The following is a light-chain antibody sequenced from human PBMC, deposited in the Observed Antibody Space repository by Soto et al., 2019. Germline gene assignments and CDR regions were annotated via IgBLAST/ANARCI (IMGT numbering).Light chain of an antibody. V-gene: IGKV3-20*01. CDR3: HQFGSSSPTT. CDR2: GAS. J-gene: IGKJ5*01. Sequence: EIVLTQSPATLSLSPGERATLSCRASQSVSSYLAWYQQKPGQAPRLLIYGASTRATGIPDRFSGSGSGTDFSLTISRLEPEDFAVYHCHQFGSSSPTTFGQGTRLEIQ. CDR1: QSVSSY.